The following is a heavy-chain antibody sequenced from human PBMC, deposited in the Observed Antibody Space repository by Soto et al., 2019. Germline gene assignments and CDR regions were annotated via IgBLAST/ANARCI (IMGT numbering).Heavy chain of an antibody. CDR3: ARGRYCLTGRCFPNWFDS. V-gene: IGHV4-30-4*01. CDR1: GDSISTVDYF. D-gene: IGHD2-15*01. J-gene: IGHJ5*01. Sequence: SETLSLTCSVSGDSISTVDYFWAWIRQPPGQALEYIGYIYKSTTTYYNPSFESRVAISLDTSKSQFSLNVTSVTAADTAVYFCARGRYCLTGRCFPNWFDSWGQGTLVTV. CDR2: IYKSTTT.